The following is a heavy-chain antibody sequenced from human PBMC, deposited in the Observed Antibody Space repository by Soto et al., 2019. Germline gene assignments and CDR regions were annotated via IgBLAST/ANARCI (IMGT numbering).Heavy chain of an antibody. CDR1: GGTFSSYA. CDR3: ASPTTYDV. J-gene: IGHJ6*02. CDR2: IIPIFGTA. D-gene: IGHD2-2*01. Sequence: GASVKVSCKASGGTFSSYAISWVRQAPGQGLEWMGGIIPIFGTANYAQKFQGRVTITADKYTSTAYMELSSLRYEDTAVYHCASPTTYDVWGQGTTVTVSS. V-gene: IGHV1-69*06.